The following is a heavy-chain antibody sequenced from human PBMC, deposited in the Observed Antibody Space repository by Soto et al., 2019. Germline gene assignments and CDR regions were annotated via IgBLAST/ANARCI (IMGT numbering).Heavy chain of an antibody. CDR3: ARIKWGLNSYNGMDV. Sequence: ASVKVSCKPSGYSFSDYFIQWVRQAPGQGLEWVAWINPKTAATNYAKKFQGRVSLTWDTSSTTAYMELTRLRPDDTDVYYCARIKWGLNSYNGMDVWGQGTTVTVSS. V-gene: IGHV1-2*02. CDR1: GYSFSDYF. CDR2: INPKTAAT. J-gene: IGHJ6*02. D-gene: IGHD1-26*01.